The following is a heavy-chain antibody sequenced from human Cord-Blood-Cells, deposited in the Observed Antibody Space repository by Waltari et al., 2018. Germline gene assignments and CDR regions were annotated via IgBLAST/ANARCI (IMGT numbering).Heavy chain of an antibody. CDR1: GESFSGYY. D-gene: IGHD3-16*01. Sequence: QVQLQQWGAGLLKPSETLSRTCAVHGESFSGYYWSWIRQPPGKGLEWIGEINHSGSTNYNPSLKSRVTISVDTSKNQFSLKLSSVTAADTAVYYCARATSWGWGAFDIWGQGTMVTVSS. CDR3: ARATSWGWGAFDI. CDR2: INHSGST. J-gene: IGHJ3*02. V-gene: IGHV4-34*01.